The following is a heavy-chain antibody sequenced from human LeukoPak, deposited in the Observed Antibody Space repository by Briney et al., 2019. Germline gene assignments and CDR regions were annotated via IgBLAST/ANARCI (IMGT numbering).Heavy chain of an antibody. CDR3: ARDGRGLGNYFDY. CDR1: GFTFSSYS. V-gene: IGHV3-21*01. D-gene: IGHD3-10*01. Sequence: PGGSLRLSCAASGFTFSSYSMNWVRQAPGKGLEWVSSISSSSSYIYYADSVKGRFTISRDNAKNSLYLQMNSLRAEDTAVYYCARDGRGLGNYFDYWGQGTLVTVSS. J-gene: IGHJ4*02. CDR2: ISSSSSYI.